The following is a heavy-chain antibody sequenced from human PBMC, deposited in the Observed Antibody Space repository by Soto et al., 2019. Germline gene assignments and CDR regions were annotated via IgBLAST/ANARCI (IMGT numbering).Heavy chain of an antibody. CDR1: GYTFTSYS. V-gene: IGHV1-46*01. CDR3: ARGALGYCISTSCYGAFDY. D-gene: IGHD2-2*01. J-gene: IGHJ4*02. CDR2: INPSGGST. Sequence: ASVKVSCKASGYTFTSYSMHWVRQATGQGLEWMGIINPSGGSTSYAQKFQGRVTMTRDTSTSTVYMELSSLRSEDTAVYYCARGALGYCISTSCYGAFDYWGQGTLVTVSS.